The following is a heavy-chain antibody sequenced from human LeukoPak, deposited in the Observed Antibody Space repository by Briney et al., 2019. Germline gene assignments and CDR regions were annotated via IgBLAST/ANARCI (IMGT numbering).Heavy chain of an antibody. CDR1: GFTFASYA. CDR3: ARDGTAMVITNGYFDY. D-gene: IGHD5-18*01. CDR2: VSGSGGST. V-gene: IGHV3-23*01. J-gene: IGHJ4*02. Sequence: GSLRLSCAASGFTFASYAMTWVRQAPGKGLEWVSAVSGSGGSTYSADSVKGRFTISRDNSKNTLYLQINSLRAEDTAVYYCARDGTAMVITNGYFDYWGQGTLVTVSS.